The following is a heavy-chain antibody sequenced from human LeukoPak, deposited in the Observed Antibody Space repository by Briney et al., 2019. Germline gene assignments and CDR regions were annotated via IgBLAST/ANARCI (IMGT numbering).Heavy chain of an antibody. V-gene: IGHV3-30*18. CDR1: GFTFSSYG. CDR2: ISYDGSNK. CDR3: AKDPPVWVVGATAPDY. D-gene: IGHD1-26*01. Sequence: PGGSLRLSCAASGFTFSSYGMHWVRQAPGKGLEWVAVISYDGSNKYYADSVKGRFTISRDNSKNTLYLQMNSLRAEDTAVYYCAKDPPVWVVGATAPDYWGQGTLVTVSS. J-gene: IGHJ4*02.